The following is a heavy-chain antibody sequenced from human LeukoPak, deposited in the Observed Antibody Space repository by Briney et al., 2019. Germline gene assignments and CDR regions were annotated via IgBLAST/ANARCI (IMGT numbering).Heavy chain of an antibody. CDR1: GGTFSSYA. J-gene: IGHJ4*02. CDR3: ARDCSSTSCYDY. V-gene: IGHV1-69*06. Sequence: SVKVSCKASGGTFSSYAISWVRQAPGQGLEWMGGIIPIFGTANYAQKFQGRVTITVDKSTSTAYMELSSLRSEDTAVYYCARDCSSTSCYDYWGQGTLVTVSS. CDR2: IIPIFGTA. D-gene: IGHD2-2*01.